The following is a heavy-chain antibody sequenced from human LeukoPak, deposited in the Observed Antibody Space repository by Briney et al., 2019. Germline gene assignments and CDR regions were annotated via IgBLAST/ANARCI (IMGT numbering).Heavy chain of an antibody. CDR1: GYTFTSYA. D-gene: IGHD6-19*01. J-gene: IGHJ4*02. Sequence: ASVKVSCKASGYTFTSYAIHWVRQAPGQRLERMGWINAGNGNTKYSQKFQGRVTITRDTSASTAYMELSSLRSEDTGVYYCAREGGQWLPLDYWGQGTLVTVSS. CDR3: AREGGQWLPLDY. CDR2: INAGNGNT. V-gene: IGHV1-3*01.